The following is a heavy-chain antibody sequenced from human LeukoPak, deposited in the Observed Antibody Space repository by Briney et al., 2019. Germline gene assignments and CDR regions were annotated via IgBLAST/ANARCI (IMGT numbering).Heavy chain of an antibody. CDR3: ARDLGQYYDTSDNWFDP. V-gene: IGHV3-74*01. J-gene: IGHJ5*02. CDR1: GFTFSNYW. CDR2: INSDGINT. Sequence: GGSLRLSCAASGFTFSNYWMHLVRQAPGKGLVRVSRINSDGINTSYADSVKGRFTISRDKAKNTLHLQMNSLRAEDTAVYYCARDLGQYYDTSDNWFDPWGQGTLVTVSS. D-gene: IGHD3-22*01.